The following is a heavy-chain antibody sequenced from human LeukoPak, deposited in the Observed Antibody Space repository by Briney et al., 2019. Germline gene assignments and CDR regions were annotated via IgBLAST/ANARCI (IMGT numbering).Heavy chain of an antibody. CDR3: ARGPPRGKYYYMDV. J-gene: IGHJ6*03. D-gene: IGHD1-1*01. CDR2: IGTASDT. Sequence: PGWSLRLSCAASGFTLSSFDMHWVRQPTGQGLEWVSTIGTASDTYYPGSVEGRFTLSRDNAKNSLYLQMNSLTAGDTAVYYCARGPPRGKYYYMDVWGKGTTVTVSS. CDR1: GFTLSSFD. V-gene: IGHV3-13*01.